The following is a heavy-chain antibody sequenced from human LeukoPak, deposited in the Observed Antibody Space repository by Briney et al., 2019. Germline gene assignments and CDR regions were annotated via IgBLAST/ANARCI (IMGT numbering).Heavy chain of an antibody. V-gene: IGHV2-5*01. D-gene: IGHD3-3*01. CDR3: AHSDAFWSGQYFDY. CDR1: GFSLSTSGVG. CDR2: IYWNDDK. J-gene: IGHJ4*02. Sequence: SGPTLVKPTQTLTLTCTFSGFSLSTSGVGVGWIRQPPGKALEWLALIYWNDDKRYSPSLKSRLTITKDTSKNHVVLTMTNMDPVDTATYYCAHSDAFWSGQYFDYWGQGTLVTVSS.